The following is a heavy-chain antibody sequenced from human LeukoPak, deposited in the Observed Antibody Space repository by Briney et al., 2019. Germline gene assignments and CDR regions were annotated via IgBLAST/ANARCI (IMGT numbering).Heavy chain of an antibody. Sequence: SGGSLRLSCAASGFTFSSYWMSWVRQAPGKGLEWVANIKQDGSEKYYVDSVKGRFTISRDNAKNSLYLQMNSLRAEGTAVYYCATGIIIAAAGTPLDYWGQGTLVTVSS. V-gene: IGHV3-7*01. CDR1: GFTFSSYW. CDR2: IKQDGSEK. J-gene: IGHJ4*02. D-gene: IGHD6-13*01. CDR3: ATGIIIAAAGTPLDY.